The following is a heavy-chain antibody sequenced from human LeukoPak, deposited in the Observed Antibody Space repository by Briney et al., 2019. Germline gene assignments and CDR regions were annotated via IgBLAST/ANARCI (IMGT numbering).Heavy chain of an antibody. CDR1: GFTFSSYS. CDR3: ASWVGATDFDY. J-gene: IGHJ4*02. CDR2: ISSSSSYI. V-gene: IGHV3-21*01. Sequence: GRSLRLSCTASGFTFSSYSRNWVRQAPGKGLEWVSSISSSSSYIYYADSVKGRFTISRDNAKNSLYLQMNSLRAEDTAVYYCASWVGATDFDYWGQGTLVTVSS. D-gene: IGHD1-26*01.